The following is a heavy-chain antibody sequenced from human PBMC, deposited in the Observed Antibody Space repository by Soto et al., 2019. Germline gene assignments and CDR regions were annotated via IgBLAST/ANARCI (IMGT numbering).Heavy chain of an antibody. Sequence: QVQLQESGPGLVKPSETLSLTCTVSGGSISSYYWSWIRQPPGKGLEWIGYIYYSGSTNYNPSLKSRVTISVDTSKNQFSLKLSSVTAADTAVYYCARLRYYYGSQAFDPWGQGTLVAVSS. V-gene: IGHV4-59*08. J-gene: IGHJ5*02. D-gene: IGHD3-10*01. CDR2: IYYSGST. CDR3: ARLRYYYGSQAFDP. CDR1: GGSISSYY.